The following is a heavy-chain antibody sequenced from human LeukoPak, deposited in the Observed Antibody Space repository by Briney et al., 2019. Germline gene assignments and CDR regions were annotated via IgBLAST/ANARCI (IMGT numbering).Heavy chain of an antibody. CDR1: GYTFTGYY. CDR3: ARTLCEILTGDWQRKHFQH. Sequence: ASVKVSCKASGYTFTGYYMHWVRQAPGQGPEWMGWINPNSGGTNNAQKFQGRVTMTRDTSISTAYMELSRLTSGDTAVYYCARTLCEILTGDWQRKHFQHWGQGTLVTVSS. CDR2: INPNSGGT. D-gene: IGHD3-9*01. V-gene: IGHV1-2*02. J-gene: IGHJ1*01.